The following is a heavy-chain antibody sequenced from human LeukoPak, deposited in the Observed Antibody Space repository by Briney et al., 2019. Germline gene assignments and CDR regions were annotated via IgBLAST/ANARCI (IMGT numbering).Heavy chain of an antibody. D-gene: IGHD3-16*01. J-gene: IGHJ4*02. Sequence: GGSLRLSCAASGFTFNTYWMTWVRQAPGKGLEWVANINQDGREKYYVDSVKGRFTISRDNAKSSLYLQMNSLRAEDTAVYYCARDLGSYFDYWGQGTLVTVSS. CDR1: GFTFNTYW. CDR2: INQDGREK. V-gene: IGHV3-7*05. CDR3: ARDLGSYFDY.